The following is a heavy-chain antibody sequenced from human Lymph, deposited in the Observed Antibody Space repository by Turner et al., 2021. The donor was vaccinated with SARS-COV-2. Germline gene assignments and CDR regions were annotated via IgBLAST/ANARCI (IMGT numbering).Heavy chain of an antibody. Sequence: QVPLVESGGGVVQPGRSLRLSCAASGFTFSNYAMHWVRQAPGKGPEWVALISYDGSNKYYADSVKGRFTISRDNSKNTLSLQMNSLRAEDTAVYYCARGLSGNYYFFDYWGQGTLVTVSS. CDR3: ARGLSGNYYFFDY. CDR2: ISYDGSNK. CDR1: GFTFSNYA. D-gene: IGHD1-26*01. V-gene: IGHV3-30-3*01. J-gene: IGHJ4*02.